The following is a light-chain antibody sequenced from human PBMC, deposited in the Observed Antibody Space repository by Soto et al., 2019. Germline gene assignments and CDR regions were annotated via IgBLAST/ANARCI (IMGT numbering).Light chain of an antibody. V-gene: IGLV2-14*01. J-gene: IGLJ3*02. Sequence: QSALTQPASVSGSPGQSITISCTGTSSDVGAYNYVSWYQQHPGKAPKLMIYDVSNRPSGVSNRFSGSKFGNTASLTISGLQAEDEADYYCSSYTSSTTWVFGGGTKLTAL. CDR1: SSDVGAYNY. CDR2: DVS. CDR3: SSYTSSTTWV.